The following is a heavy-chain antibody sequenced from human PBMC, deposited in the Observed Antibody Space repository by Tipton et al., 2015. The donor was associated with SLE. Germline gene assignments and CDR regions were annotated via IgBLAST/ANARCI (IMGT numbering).Heavy chain of an antibody. CDR2: INHSGST. CDR3: ARDLGALDY. CDR1: GGSFSGYY. J-gene: IGHJ4*02. D-gene: IGHD4/OR15-4a*01. V-gene: IGHV4-34*01. Sequence: LRLSCAVYGGSFSGYYWSWIRQPPGKGLEWIGEINHSGSTNYNPSLKSRVTISVDRSKNQFSLKLSSVTAADTAVYYCARDLGALDYWGQGTLVTVSS.